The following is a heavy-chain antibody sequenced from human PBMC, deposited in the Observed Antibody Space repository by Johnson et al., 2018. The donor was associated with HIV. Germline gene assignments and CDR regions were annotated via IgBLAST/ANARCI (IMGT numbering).Heavy chain of an antibody. CDR1: GFTFSSYW. CDR3: ARQVYCSSTSCSSAFDI. D-gene: IGHD2-2*01. Sequence: VQLVESGGGLVQPGGSLRLSCAASGFTFSSYWMSWVRQAPGKGLEWVANIKQDGGEKYYVDSVKGRFTISRDNAKKSLHLQMNSLRAGDTAVYYCARQVYCSSTSCSSAFDIWGQGTVVTVSS. J-gene: IGHJ3*02. V-gene: IGHV3-7*02. CDR2: IKQDGGEK.